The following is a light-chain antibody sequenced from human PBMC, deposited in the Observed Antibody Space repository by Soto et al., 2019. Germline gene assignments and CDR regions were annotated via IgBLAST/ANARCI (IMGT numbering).Light chain of an antibody. CDR3: ISYTGSSTSYV. J-gene: IGLJ1*01. CDR1: SSDIGSYNY. V-gene: IGLV2-14*01. CDR2: EVS. Sequence: QSVLTQPASVSGSPGQSITISCTGTSSDIGSYNYVSWYQHHPGKAPKLMIFEVSNRPSGVSSRFSGSKSGNTASLTISGLQAEDEADYYCISYTGSSTSYVFGSGTKLTVL.